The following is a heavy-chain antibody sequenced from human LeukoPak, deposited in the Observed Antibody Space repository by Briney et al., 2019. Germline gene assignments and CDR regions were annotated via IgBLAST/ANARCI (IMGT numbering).Heavy chain of an antibody. CDR3: ARDGRCSSSWHQYYYYMDV. J-gene: IGHJ6*03. CDR1: GFTFSSYA. CDR2: ISYDGSNK. V-gene: IGHV3-30-3*01. Sequence: GGSLRLSCAASGFTFSSYAMHWVRQAPGKGLEWVAVISYDGSNKYYADSVKGRFTISRDNSKNTLYLQMNSLRAEDTAVYYCARDGRCSSSWHQYYYYMDVWGKGTTVTVSS. D-gene: IGHD6-13*01.